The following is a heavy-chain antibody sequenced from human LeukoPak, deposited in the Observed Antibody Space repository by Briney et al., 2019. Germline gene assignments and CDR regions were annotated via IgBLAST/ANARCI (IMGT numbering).Heavy chain of an antibody. CDR2: ISGSGGST. J-gene: IGHJ4*02. Sequence: GGSLRLSCAASGFTFSSYAMSWVRQAPGKGLEWVSAISGSGGSTYYADSVKGRFTISRDNSKNTLYLQMNNLRAEDTAVYYCAKVVKIVGATNVDYWGQGTLVTVSS. D-gene: IGHD1-26*01. CDR3: AKVVKIVGATNVDY. CDR1: GFTFSSYA. V-gene: IGHV3-23*01.